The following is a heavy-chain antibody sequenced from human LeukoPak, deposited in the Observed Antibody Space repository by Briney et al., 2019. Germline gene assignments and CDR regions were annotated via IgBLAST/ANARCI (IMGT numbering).Heavy chain of an antibody. CDR2: IFTSGIT. Sequence: SETLSLTCTVSGGSISIYYWNWIRQPAGKGLEWIGCIFTSGITNYDPSLKSRVTMSVDTSKNQFSLNLSSVTAADTAVYYCARGVGGQQLVLGYWFDPWGQGTLVTVSS. D-gene: IGHD6-13*01. CDR1: GGSISIYY. J-gene: IGHJ5*02. V-gene: IGHV4-4*07. CDR3: ARGVGGQQLVLGYWFDP.